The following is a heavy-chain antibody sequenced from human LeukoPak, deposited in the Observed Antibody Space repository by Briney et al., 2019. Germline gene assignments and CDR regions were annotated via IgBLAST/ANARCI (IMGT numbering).Heavy chain of an antibody. Sequence: ASVKVSCKVSGYTLTELSMHWVRQAPGKGLEWMGGFGPEDGGTIYAQKFQGRVTMTEDTSTDTAYMELSSLRSEDTAVYYCATAAPDMITFGGVKYWGQGTLVTVSS. CDR1: GYTLTELS. CDR2: FGPEDGGT. CDR3: ATAAPDMITFGGVKY. J-gene: IGHJ4*02. V-gene: IGHV1-24*01. D-gene: IGHD3-16*01.